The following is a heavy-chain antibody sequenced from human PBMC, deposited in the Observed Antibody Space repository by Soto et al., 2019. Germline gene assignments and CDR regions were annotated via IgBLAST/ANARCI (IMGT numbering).Heavy chain of an antibody. Sequence: QVQLQQWGAGLLKPSETLSLTCAVYGGSFSGYYWSWIRQPPGKGLEWIGEINHSGSTNYNPSLRSPVTISVDTSKNQCSLKLSSVTAADTAVYYCARGKWFGEFGNWGQGTMVTVSS. CDR1: GGSFSGYY. CDR3: ARGKWFGEFGN. CDR2: INHSGST. V-gene: IGHV4-34*01. J-gene: IGHJ3*01. D-gene: IGHD3-10*01.